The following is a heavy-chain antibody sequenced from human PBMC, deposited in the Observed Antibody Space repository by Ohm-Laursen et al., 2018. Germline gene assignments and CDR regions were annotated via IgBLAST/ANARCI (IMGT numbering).Heavy chain of an antibody. D-gene: IGHD6-19*01. V-gene: IGHV3-23*01. CDR2: ISGSGGST. Sequence: GSLRLSCTASGFTFSSYAMSWVRQAPGKGLEWVSAISGSGGSTYYADSVKGRFTISRDNSKNTLYLQMNSLRAEDTAVYYCAKGIAVAGNLVGLMTDYWGQGTLVTVSS. CDR1: GFTFSSYA. J-gene: IGHJ4*02. CDR3: AKGIAVAGNLVGLMTDY.